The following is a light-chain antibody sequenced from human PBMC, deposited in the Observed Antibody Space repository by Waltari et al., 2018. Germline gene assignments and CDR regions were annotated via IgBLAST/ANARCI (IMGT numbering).Light chain of an antibody. J-gene: IGKJ3*01. CDR1: QSVSSN. Sequence: EVVMTQSPATLSLSPGERATLSCRASQSVSSNLAWYQQKPGQAPRLLIYSASTRATGIPARLSGSGSGTEFTLTISSLQSEDFAVYYCQQYNNWPPEGTFGPGTKVDLK. CDR3: QQYNNWPPEGT. CDR2: SAS. V-gene: IGKV3-15*01.